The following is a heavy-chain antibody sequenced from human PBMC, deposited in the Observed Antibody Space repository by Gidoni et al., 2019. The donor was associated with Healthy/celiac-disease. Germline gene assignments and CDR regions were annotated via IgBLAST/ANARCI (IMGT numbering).Heavy chain of an antibody. J-gene: IGHJ5*02. Sequence: QLQLQESGPGLVKPSETLSLTCTVSGGAISSSSYYWVWIRQPPGKGLEWIGSIYDSGSTYYNPSLKSRVTISVDTSKTQFSLKLSSVTAADTAVYYWARLPTYYYDSSGYSAWGQGTLVTVSS. CDR2: IYDSGST. CDR1: GGAISSSSYY. CDR3: ARLPTYYYDSSGYSA. V-gene: IGHV4-39*01. D-gene: IGHD3-22*01.